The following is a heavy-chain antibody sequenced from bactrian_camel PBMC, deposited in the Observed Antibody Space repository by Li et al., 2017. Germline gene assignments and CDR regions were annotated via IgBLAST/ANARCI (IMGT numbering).Heavy chain of an antibody. V-gene: IGHV3S1*01. D-gene: IGHD2*01. Sequence: HVQLVESGGGSVQAGGSLRLPCVVSGMKYDTYCVGRFRQTLGNEREGVATMYTGGRATHYADAVQGRFTISQDKAKNTMYLQMNGLKPEDTAMYFCAADSRCNGGYLRRIAWEYDNWGQGTQVTVS. CDR2: MYTGGRAT. CDR1: GMKYDTYC. CDR3: AADSRCNGGYLRRIAWEYDN. J-gene: IGHJ4*01.